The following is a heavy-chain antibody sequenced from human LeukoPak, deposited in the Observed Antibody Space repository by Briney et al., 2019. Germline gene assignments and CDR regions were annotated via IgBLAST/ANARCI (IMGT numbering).Heavy chain of an antibody. CDR1: GFVFNTHD. CDR3: ARGGSYLSAFDI. D-gene: IGHD1-26*01. V-gene: IGHV3-30*02. Sequence: GGSLRLSCGASGFVFNTHDMHWVRQAPGKGLEWVAFIRSDGSHTYYTDSVRGRFTITRDNSKNTLYLQMNSLRAEDTAVYYCARGGSYLSAFDIWGQGTMVTVSS. J-gene: IGHJ3*02. CDR2: IRSDGSHT.